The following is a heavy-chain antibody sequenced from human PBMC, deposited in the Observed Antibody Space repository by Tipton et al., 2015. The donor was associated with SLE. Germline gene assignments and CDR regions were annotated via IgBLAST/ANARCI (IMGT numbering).Heavy chain of an antibody. CDR1: GGSIRSDSYY. Sequence: TLSLTCTVSGGSIRSDSYYWTWIRQPAGKGLEWIGHIYTSGSTNYNPSLKSRVTISVDTSKNQFSLKLSSVTAADTAVYYCARRRVDVLGFLEWGPFDPWGQGTLVTVSS. D-gene: IGHD3-3*01. V-gene: IGHV4-61*09. J-gene: IGHJ5*02. CDR2: IYTSGST. CDR3: ARRRVDVLGFLEWGPFDP.